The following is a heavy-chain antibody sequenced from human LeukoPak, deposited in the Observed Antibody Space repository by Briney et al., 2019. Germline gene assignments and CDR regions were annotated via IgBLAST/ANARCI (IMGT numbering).Heavy chain of an antibody. D-gene: IGHD4-17*01. V-gene: IGHV3-43*01. CDR2: ISWDGGST. CDR1: GFTFDDYT. CDR3: ARDRATVY. J-gene: IGHJ4*02. Sequence: GGSLRLSCAASGFTFDDYTMHWVRQAPGKGLEWVSLISWDGGSTYYADSVKGRFTISRDNAKNSLYLQMNSLRAEDTAVYYCARDRATVYWGQGTLVTVSS.